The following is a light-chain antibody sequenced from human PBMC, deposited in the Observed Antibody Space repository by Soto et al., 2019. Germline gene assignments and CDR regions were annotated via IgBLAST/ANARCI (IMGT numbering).Light chain of an antibody. CDR1: QSVSNNY. J-gene: IGKJ1*01. V-gene: IGKV3-20*01. Sequence: EIVLTQSPGTLSPSPGERATLSCRASQSVSNNYLAWYQQKPGQAPSLLISGASNTATGISDRFSGSGSETDFLLTISRLEPDDFAVYYCQQYGCSGTFGQGTKVEIK. CDR2: GAS. CDR3: QQYGCSGT.